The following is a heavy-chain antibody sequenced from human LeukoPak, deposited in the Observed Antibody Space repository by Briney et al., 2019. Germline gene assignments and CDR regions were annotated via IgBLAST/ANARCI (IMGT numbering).Heavy chain of an antibody. CDR2: IYYSGST. V-gene: IGHV4-30-4*08. D-gene: IGHD4/OR15-4a*01. CDR3: ARVRRRYNWFDP. Sequence: PSETLSLTCTVSGGSISSGDYYWSWIRQPPGKGLEWIGYIYYSGSTYYNPSLKSRVTISVDTSKNQFSLKLSSVTAADMAVYYCARVRRRYNWFDPWGQGTLVTVSS. J-gene: IGHJ5*02. CDR1: GGSISSGDYY.